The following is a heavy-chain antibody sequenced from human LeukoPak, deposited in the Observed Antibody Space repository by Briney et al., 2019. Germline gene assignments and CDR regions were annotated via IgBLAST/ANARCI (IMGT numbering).Heavy chain of an antibody. J-gene: IGHJ4*02. Sequence: GGSLRLSCAASGFTFNNYEMNWVRQAPGRGREWLSYISTRGSLIQYADSVNGRFTISRDDAKNSLYLQMHSLRAEDTGVYHCVRDASETRMGWVYFDYWGQGTLVTVSS. V-gene: IGHV3-48*03. CDR1: GFTFNNYE. D-gene: IGHD6-19*01. CDR3: VRDASETRMGWVYFDY. CDR2: ISTRGSLI.